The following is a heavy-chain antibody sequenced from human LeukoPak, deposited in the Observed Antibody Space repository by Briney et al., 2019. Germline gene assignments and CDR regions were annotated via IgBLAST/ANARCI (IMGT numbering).Heavy chain of an antibody. CDR2: ISGYNGNT. CDR3: ARDVDSSMVLFDY. CDR1: GYTFRSHG. Sequence: GASVKVPCKASGYTFRSHGISWVRQAPGQGLEWMGWISGYNGNTKYAQKVQDRVTMTTDTSTSTAYMELRSLRPDDTAVYYCARDVDSSMVLFDYWGQGTLVTASS. D-gene: IGHD4/OR15-4a*01. V-gene: IGHV1-18*01. J-gene: IGHJ4*02.